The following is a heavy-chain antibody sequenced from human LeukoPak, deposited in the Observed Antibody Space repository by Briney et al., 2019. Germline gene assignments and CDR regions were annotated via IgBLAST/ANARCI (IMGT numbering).Heavy chain of an antibody. J-gene: IGHJ4*02. V-gene: IGHV3-21*04. CDR1: GFTFSSHY. D-gene: IGHD6-19*01. Sequence: GGSLRLSCAASGFTFSSHYMNWVRQAPGKGLEWVSSITSSSSDIFYADSVKGRFTISRDNAKNSLYLKMNSLRVEDTAVYYCAAALAIAVGGTTPGDYGGQGTLVSVS. CDR2: ITSSSSDI. CDR3: AAALAIAVGGTTPGDY.